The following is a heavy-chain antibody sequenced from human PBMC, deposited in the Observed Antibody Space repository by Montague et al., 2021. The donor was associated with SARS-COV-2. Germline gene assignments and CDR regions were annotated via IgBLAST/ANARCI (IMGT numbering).Heavy chain of an antibody. V-gene: IGHV4-39*01. D-gene: IGHD3-3*01. CDR3: ATLPACITIFGVDQGYCFDD. CDR2: KYYSGST. Sequence: SETLSLTCTVSGASISSRSYYWGWIRQPPGKGLEWIGIKYYSGSTYYNPTLKSRVTISVDTSKNQFSLKLSSVTAADTAVYYCATLPACITIFGVDQGYCFDDWGQGTLVTVSS. J-gene: IGHJ4*03. CDR1: GASISSRSYY.